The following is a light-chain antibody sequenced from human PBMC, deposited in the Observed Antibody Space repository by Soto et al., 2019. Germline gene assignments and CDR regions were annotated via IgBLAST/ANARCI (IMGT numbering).Light chain of an antibody. Sequence: QLVLTQSSSASASLGSSVKLTCTLSSGHSSYIFAWHQQQPGKAPRYLMKLEGSGSYNKGSGVPDRFSGSSSGTDRYLTISNLQSEDEADYYCETWDSNTRVFGTGTKLTVL. J-gene: IGLJ1*01. CDR1: SGHSSYI. CDR2: LEGSGSY. V-gene: IGLV4-60*03. CDR3: ETWDSNTRV.